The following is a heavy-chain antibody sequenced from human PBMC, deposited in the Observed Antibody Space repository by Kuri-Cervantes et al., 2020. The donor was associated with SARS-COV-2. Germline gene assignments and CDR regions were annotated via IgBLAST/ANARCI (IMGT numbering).Heavy chain of an antibody. CDR1: GGSISSHY. V-gene: IGHV4-59*11. CDR3: ARGLRSNWFDP. J-gene: IGHJ5*02. Sequence: SETLSLTCTVSGGSISSHYWSWIRQPPGKGLEWIGYIYYSGSTYYNPSLKSRVTISVDTSKNQFSLKLSSVTAADTAVYYCARGLRSNWFDPWGQGTLVTVSS. D-gene: IGHD4/OR15-4a*01. CDR2: IYYSGST.